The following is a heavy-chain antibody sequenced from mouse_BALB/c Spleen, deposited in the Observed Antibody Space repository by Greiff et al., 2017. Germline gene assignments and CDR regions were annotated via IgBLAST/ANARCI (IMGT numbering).Heavy chain of an antibody. CDR3: AREEKVRGFAY. J-gene: IGHJ3*01. D-gene: IGHD3-1*01. CDR2: IYPGGGYT. Sequence: QVQLQQSGAELVRPGTSVKISCKASGYTFTNYWLGWVKQRPGHGLEWIGDIYPGGGYTNYNEKFKGKATLTADTSSSTAYMQLSSLTSEDSAVYFCAREEKVRGFAYWGQGTLVTVSA. V-gene: IGHV1-63*02. CDR1: GYTFTNYW.